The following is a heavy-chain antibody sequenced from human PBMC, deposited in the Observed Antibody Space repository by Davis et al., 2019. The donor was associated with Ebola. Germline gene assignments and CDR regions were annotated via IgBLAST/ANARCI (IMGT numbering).Heavy chain of an antibody. CDR1: GFTFSDYY. Sequence: GESLKISCAASGFTFSDYYMSWIRQAPGKGLEWVSCISSSGSTIYYADSVKGRFTISRDNAKDSLYLQMNSLRAEDTAVYYCARDAWGSYGFDYWGQGTLVTVSS. CDR3: ARDAWGSYGFDY. CDR2: ISSSGSTI. J-gene: IGHJ4*02. V-gene: IGHV3-11*01. D-gene: IGHD3-16*01.